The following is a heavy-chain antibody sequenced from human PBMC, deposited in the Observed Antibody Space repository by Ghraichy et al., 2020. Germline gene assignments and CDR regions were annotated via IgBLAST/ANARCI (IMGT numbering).Heavy chain of an antibody. J-gene: IGHJ4*02. D-gene: IGHD3-22*01. Sequence: GGSLRLSCAASGFTFITHAMSWVRQAPGKGLEWVSAISGRGGSTYYTDSVKGRFTISRDNSKNTLYLQMNSLRAEDTAVYYCAKDADSSGYYLYYFDYWGQGTLVTVSS. V-gene: IGHV3-23*01. CDR3: AKDADSSGYYLYYFDY. CDR1: GFTFITHA. CDR2: ISGRGGST.